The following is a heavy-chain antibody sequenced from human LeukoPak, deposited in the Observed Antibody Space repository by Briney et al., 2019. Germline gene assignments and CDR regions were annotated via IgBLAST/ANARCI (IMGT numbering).Heavy chain of an antibody. CDR3: VKDLGYGDGLWASPFDY. CDR1: GFTLSNYA. J-gene: IGHJ4*02. V-gene: IGHV3-64D*06. CDR2: ISTSGGST. Sequence: RGSPRLSCAASGFTLSNYAMHWVRQAPGKGLEYVSAISTSGGSTYYADSVKGRFTISRDNSKNTVYLQMSSLRAEDTAVYYCVKDLGYGDGLWASPFDYWGQGTLVTVSS. D-gene: IGHD4-17*01.